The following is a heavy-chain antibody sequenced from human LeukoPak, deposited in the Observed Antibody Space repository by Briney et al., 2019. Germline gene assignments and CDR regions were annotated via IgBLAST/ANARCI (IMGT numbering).Heavy chain of an antibody. CDR1: GGSISSSSYY. V-gene: IGHV4-39*07. J-gene: IGHJ3*02. CDR3: ARDKGVPAAANDAFDI. CDR2: IYYSGST. Sequence: SETLSLTCTVSGGSISSSSYYWGWIRQPPGKGLEWIGSIYYSGSTYYNPSLKSRVTISVDTSKNQFSLKLSSVTATDTAVYYCARDKGVPAAANDAFDIWGQGTMVTVSS. D-gene: IGHD2-2*01.